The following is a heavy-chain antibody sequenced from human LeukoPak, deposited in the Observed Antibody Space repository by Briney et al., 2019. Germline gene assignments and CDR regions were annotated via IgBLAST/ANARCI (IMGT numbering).Heavy chain of an antibody. CDR2: IDPSDSYT. CDR3: ARHSGDTAIVLPETDY. D-gene: IGHD5-18*01. J-gene: IGHJ4*02. CDR1: GYSFTSYW. Sequence: GESLKISCKGSGYSFTSYWISWVRQMPGKGLEWMGRIDPSDSYTNYSPSFQGHVTISADKSISTAYLQWSSLKASDTAMYYCARHSGDTAIVLPETDYWGQGTLVTVSS. V-gene: IGHV5-10-1*01.